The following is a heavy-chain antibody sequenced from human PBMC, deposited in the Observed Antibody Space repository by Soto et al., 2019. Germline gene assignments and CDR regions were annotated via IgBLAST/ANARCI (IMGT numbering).Heavy chain of an antibody. Sequence: QVQLVESGGGVVQPGRSLRLSCAASGFTFSSYGMHWVRKAPGKGLEWVAVISYDGSNKYYADSVKGRFTISRDNSKRTLYLQMNSLRAEDTAVDYCPKDRARYCGGGSCYSICAYWGQGTLVTVSS. CDR1: GFTFSSYG. V-gene: IGHV3-30*18. J-gene: IGHJ4*02. D-gene: IGHD2-15*01. CDR3: PKDRARYCGGGSCYSICAY. CDR2: ISYDGSNK.